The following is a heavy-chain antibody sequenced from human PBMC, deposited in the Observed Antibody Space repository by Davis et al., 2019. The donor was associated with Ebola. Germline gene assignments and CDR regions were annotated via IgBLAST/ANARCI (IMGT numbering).Heavy chain of an antibody. CDR3: ARGRRGIAARPGHFDY. D-gene: IGHD6-6*01. V-gene: IGHV3-64*02. Sequence: GESLKISCTASGFIFSIHWMSWVRQAPGKGLEYVSAISSNGGSTYYADSVKGRFTISRDNSKNTLYLQMGSLRAEDMAVYYCARGRRGIAARPGHFDYWGQGTLVTVSS. J-gene: IGHJ4*02. CDR1: GFIFSIHW. CDR2: ISSNGGST.